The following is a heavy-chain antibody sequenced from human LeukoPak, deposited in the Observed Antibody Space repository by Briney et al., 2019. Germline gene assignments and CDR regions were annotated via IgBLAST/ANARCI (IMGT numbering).Heavy chain of an antibody. V-gene: IGHV1-2*02. CDR3: ARDKRYNNGVYFPDVLDI. Sequence: ASVKVSCKASGYSFTRYNIHWVRQAPGQGPEWMGWINPYSGVTNSAQKFQGRITMTRDMSISTVYMELGSQTSDDTAVCYCARDKRYNNGVYFPDVLDIWGQGTMFTVSA. CDR2: INPYSGVT. D-gene: IGHD1-14*01. CDR1: GYSFTRYN. J-gene: IGHJ3*02.